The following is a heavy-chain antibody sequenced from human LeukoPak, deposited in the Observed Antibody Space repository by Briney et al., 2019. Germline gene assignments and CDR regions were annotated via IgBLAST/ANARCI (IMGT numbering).Heavy chain of an antibody. D-gene: IGHD6-19*01. CDR2: ISPNNGNT. V-gene: IGHV1-18*01. CDR3: ARDRDSSGWHVADY. J-gene: IGHJ4*02. Sequence: GASLKVSCKASGDTFXSYDITWVRQAPGQGLEWMGWISPNNGNTNYAQKFKGRVTMTTDTPTSTAYMEMRSLRSDDTAVYYCARDRDSSGWHVADYWGQGTLVTVSS. CDR1: GDTFXSYD.